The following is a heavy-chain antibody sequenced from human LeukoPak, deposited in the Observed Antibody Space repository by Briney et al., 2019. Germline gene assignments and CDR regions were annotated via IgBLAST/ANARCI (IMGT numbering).Heavy chain of an antibody. CDR1: GFTFSNYG. CDR3: ARVSGYDYGDYVVDY. D-gene: IGHD4-17*01. CDR2: INSDGSST. V-gene: IGHV3-74*01. Sequence: PGGSLRLSCAASGFTFSNYGMHWVRQAPGKGLVWVSRINSDGSSTSYADSVKGRFTISRDNAKNTLYLQMNSLRAEDTAVYYCARVSGYDYGDYVVDYWGQGTLVTVSS. J-gene: IGHJ4*02.